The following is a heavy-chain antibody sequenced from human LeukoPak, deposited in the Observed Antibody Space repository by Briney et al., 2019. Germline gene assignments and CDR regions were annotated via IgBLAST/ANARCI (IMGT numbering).Heavy chain of an antibody. J-gene: IGHJ4*02. D-gene: IGHD3-22*01. V-gene: IGHV1-69*13. Sequence: EASVKVSCTASGGTFSSYAISWVRQAPGQGLEWIGGIIPIFGTANYAQKFQGRVTITADESTSTAYMALSSLRSEDTAVYYCALTYDSSGRYFDYWGQGTLVTVSS. CDR3: ALTYDSSGRYFDY. CDR1: GGTFSSYA. CDR2: IIPIFGTA.